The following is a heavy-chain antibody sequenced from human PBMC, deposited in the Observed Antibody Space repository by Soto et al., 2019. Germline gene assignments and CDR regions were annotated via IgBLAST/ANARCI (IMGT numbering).Heavy chain of an antibody. CDR3: AKEPPAHSSSPTRDY. Sequence: GGSLRLSCSASGFTFSSYGMHWVRQAPGKGLEWVAVISYDGSNKYYADSVKGRFTISRDNSKNTLYLQMNSLRAEDTAVYYCAKEPPAHSSSPTRDYWGQGTLVTVSS. J-gene: IGHJ4*02. V-gene: IGHV3-30*18. CDR2: ISYDGSNK. D-gene: IGHD6-6*01. CDR1: GFTFSSYG.